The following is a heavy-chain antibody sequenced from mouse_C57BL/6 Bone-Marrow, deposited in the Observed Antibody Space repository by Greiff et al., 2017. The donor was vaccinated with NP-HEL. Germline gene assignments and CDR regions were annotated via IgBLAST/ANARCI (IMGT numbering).Heavy chain of an antibody. J-gene: IGHJ4*01. Sequence: EVQLQQSGPELVKPGASVKIPCKASGYTFTDYNMDWVKQSPGKSLEWIGDINPNNGGTIYNQKFKGKATLTVDKSSSTAYMELRSLTSEDTAVYYCALYYYGSSPYAMDDWGQGTSVTVSS. CDR1: GYTFTDYN. CDR2: INPNNGGT. D-gene: IGHD1-1*01. CDR3: ALYYYGSSPYAMDD. V-gene: IGHV1-18*01.